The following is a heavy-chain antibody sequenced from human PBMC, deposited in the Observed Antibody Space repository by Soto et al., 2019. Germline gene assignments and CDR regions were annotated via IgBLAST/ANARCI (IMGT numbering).Heavy chain of an antibody. Sequence: GESLKISCKGSGYSFTSYWISRVRQMPGKGLEWMGRIDPSDSYTNYSPSFQGHVTISADKSISTAYLQWSSLKASDTAMYYCARQGIAARPSYSYYGMDVWGQGTTVTVSS. CDR1: GYSFTSYW. D-gene: IGHD6-6*01. J-gene: IGHJ6*02. V-gene: IGHV5-10-1*01. CDR2: IDPSDSYT. CDR3: ARQGIAARPSYSYYGMDV.